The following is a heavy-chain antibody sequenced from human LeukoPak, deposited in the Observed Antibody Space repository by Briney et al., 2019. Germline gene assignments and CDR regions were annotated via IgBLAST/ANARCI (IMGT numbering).Heavy chain of an antibody. Sequence: PSETLSLTCAVYGGSFSGYYWSWIRQPPGKGLEWIGEINHSGSTYYNPSLKSRVTISVDTSKNQFSLKLSSVTAADTAVYYCARGNNLNYYGSGSYACDYWGQGTLVTVSS. CDR1: GGSFSGYY. V-gene: IGHV4-34*01. CDR2: INHSGST. CDR3: ARGNNLNYYGSGSYACDY. D-gene: IGHD3-10*01. J-gene: IGHJ4*02.